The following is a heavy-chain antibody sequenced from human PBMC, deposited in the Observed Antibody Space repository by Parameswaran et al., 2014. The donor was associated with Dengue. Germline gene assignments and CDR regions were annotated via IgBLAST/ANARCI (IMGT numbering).Heavy chain of an antibody. CDR1: GFTFDDYG. J-gene: IGHJ6*02. CDR2: ISWNSGSI. D-gene: IGHD2-15*01. V-gene: IGHV3-9*01. CDR3: AKVDCSGGSCYSSDYYYGMDV. Sequence: SLRLSCAASGFTFDDYGMHWVRQAPGKGLEWVSGISWNSGSIGYADSVKGRFTISRDNAKNSLYLQMNSLRAEDTALYYCAKVDCSGGSCYSSDYYYGMDVWGQGTTVTVSS.